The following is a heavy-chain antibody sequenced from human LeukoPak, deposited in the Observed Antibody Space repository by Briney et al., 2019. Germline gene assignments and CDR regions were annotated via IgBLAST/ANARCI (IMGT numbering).Heavy chain of an antibody. Sequence: PSETLSLTCTVSGYSISSGYYWGWIRQPPGKGLEWIGSMYHSGSTYYNPSLKSRVTISVDTSKNQFSLKLSSVTAADTAVYNCARVGAVAGPSAAFDIWGLGTMVTVSS. CDR1: GYSISSGYY. J-gene: IGHJ3*02. CDR2: MYHSGST. CDR3: ARVGAVAGPSAAFDI. V-gene: IGHV4-38-2*02. D-gene: IGHD6-19*01.